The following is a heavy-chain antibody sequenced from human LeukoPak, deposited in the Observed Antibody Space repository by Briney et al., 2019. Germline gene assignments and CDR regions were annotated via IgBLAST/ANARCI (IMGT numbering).Heavy chain of an antibody. CDR1: GGSISSSNW. D-gene: IGHD3-10*01. CDR2: IYHSGST. Sequence: SGTLSLTCAVSGGSISSSNWWSWVRQPPGKGLEWIGEIYHSGSTNYNPSLKSRVTISVDTSKNQFSLKLSSVTAADTAVYYCARLNYYGSGSRWFDPWGQGTLVTVSS. V-gene: IGHV4-4*02. J-gene: IGHJ5*02. CDR3: ARLNYYGSGSRWFDP.